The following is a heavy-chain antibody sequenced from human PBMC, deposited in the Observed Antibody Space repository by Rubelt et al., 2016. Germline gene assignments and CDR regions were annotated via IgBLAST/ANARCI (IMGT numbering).Heavy chain of an antibody. J-gene: IGHJ3*02. CDR3: VRGASWAFDI. CDR1: GFTFGTYW. Sequence: GGGLVQPGGSLRLSCAASGFTFGTYWMTWVRQPPGKGLEWVTNIRQDGNEKHYVDSVKGRFTVSRDNAKNLLFLQMNGLRVEDTAAYYCVRGASWAFDIWGQGTIVSVSS. D-gene: IGHD3-16*01. CDR2: IRQDGNEK. V-gene: IGHV3-7*01.